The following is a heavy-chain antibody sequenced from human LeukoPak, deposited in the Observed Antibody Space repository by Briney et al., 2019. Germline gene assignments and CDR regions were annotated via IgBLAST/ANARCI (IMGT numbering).Heavy chain of an antibody. J-gene: IGHJ3*02. V-gene: IGHV3-74*01. Sequence: GGSLRLSCAASGFTFSSYWMHWVRHAPGKGLVWVSRINTDGSSTSYADSMKGRFTISRDNAKNTLYLQMNSLRAEDTAVYYCARADAYYYDSSGHAFDIWGQGTMVTVSS. CDR3: ARADAYYYDSSGHAFDI. CDR1: GFTFSSYW. CDR2: INTDGSST. D-gene: IGHD3-22*01.